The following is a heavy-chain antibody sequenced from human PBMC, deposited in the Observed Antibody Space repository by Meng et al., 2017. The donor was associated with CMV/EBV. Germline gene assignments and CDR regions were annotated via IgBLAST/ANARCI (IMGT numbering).Heavy chain of an antibody. CDR2: ISSSSSYI. J-gene: IGHJ4*02. Sequence: EVALVESGGGLVKPGGSLSLSCAASGFTFSSYSMNWVRQAPGKGLEWVSSISSSSSYIYYADSVKGRFTISRDNAKNSLYLQMNSLRAEDTAVYYCASYSSSWEGYWGQGTLVTVSS. V-gene: IGHV3-21*01. D-gene: IGHD6-13*01. CDR1: GFTFSSYS. CDR3: ASYSSSWEGY.